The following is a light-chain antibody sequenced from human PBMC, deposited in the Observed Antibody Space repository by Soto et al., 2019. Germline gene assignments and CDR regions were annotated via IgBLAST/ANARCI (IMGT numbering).Light chain of an antibody. J-gene: IGKJ3*01. Sequence: DIQMTQSPSSLSASVGDRVTITCRASQNISTYLNWYQQKPGKAPKLLIYAASRLQGGVPSRFSGSGSGTDFSLTIIGLQPEDLATYICQQSYNIIFTVGPGTKLDIK. CDR3: QQSYNIIFT. CDR1: QNISTY. V-gene: IGKV1-39*01. CDR2: AAS.